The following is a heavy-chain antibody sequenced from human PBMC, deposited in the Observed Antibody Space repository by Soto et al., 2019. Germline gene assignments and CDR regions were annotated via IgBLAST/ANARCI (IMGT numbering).Heavy chain of an antibody. Sequence: GESLKISCKGSGYSFTSYWIGWVRQLPGKRLEWMGIIYPGDSDTRYSPSFQGQVTISADKSISTAYLQWSSLKASDTAMYYCARMYSSSWYPNWFDPWGQGTLVTVSS. J-gene: IGHJ5*02. CDR2: IYPGDSDT. V-gene: IGHV5-51*01. CDR3: ARMYSSSWYPNWFDP. D-gene: IGHD6-13*01. CDR1: GYSFTSYW.